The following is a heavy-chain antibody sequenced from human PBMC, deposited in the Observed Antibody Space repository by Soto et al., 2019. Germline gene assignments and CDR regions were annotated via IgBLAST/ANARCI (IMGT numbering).Heavy chain of an antibody. CDR3: ARQITGTSGFDY. J-gene: IGHJ4*02. D-gene: IGHD1-7*01. CDR1: SGSISTSNW. Sequence: SETLSLTCAVSSGSISTSNWWSWVRQPPGKGLEWIGEIYHSGSTNYNPSLKSRVTISVDKSKNQLSLKLSSVTAADTAVYYCARQITGTSGFDYWGQGTLVTVSS. V-gene: IGHV4-4*02. CDR2: IYHSGST.